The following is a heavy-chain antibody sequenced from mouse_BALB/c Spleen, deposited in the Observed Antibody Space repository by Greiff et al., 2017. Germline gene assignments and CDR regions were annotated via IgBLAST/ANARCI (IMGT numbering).Heavy chain of an antibody. D-gene: IGHD2-4*01. Sequence: EVQVVESGGGLVKPGGSLKLSCAASGFAFSSYDMSWVRQTPEKRLEWVAYISSGGGSTYYPDTVKGRFTISRDNAKNTLYLQMSSLKSEDTAMYYCARHDYDYDVGAYWGQGTLVTVSA. J-gene: IGHJ3*01. V-gene: IGHV5-12-1*01. CDR2: ISSGGGST. CDR3: ARHDYDYDVGAY. CDR1: GFAFSSYD.